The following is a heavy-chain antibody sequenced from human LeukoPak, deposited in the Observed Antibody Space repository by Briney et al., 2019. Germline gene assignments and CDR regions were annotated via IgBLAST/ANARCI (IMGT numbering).Heavy chain of an antibody. J-gene: IGHJ4*02. CDR3: ARGGIQLWLPLDY. CDR2: ISSSGSTI. V-gene: IGHV3-48*03. CDR1: GFTFSSYE. D-gene: IGHD5-18*01. Sequence: GGSLRLSCAASGFTFSSYEMNWVRQAPGKGLEWVSYISSSGSTIYYADSVKGRFTISRDNAKNSLYLQMNSLRAEDTAVYYCARGGIQLWLPLDYWGRGTLVTVSS.